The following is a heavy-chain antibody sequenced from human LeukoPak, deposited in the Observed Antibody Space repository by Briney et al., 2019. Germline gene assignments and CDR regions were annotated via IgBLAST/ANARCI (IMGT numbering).Heavy chain of an antibody. J-gene: IGHJ6*02. CDR3: ARNNGMDV. CDR1: GLALSSHW. V-gene: IGHV3-7*03. CDR2: VNRDGSET. Sequence: PGWSLRLSCAASGLALSSHWMTWVRQVPGRGPEWVANVNRDGSETYYLDSVKGRFTISKDNAKNSLYLQMNSLRAEDTALYHCARNNGMDVWGQGTTVIVSS.